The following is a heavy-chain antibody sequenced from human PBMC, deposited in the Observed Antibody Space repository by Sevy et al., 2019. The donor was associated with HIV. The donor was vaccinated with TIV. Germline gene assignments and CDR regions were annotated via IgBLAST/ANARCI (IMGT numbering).Heavy chain of an antibody. CDR2: ISNSGSTT. V-gene: IGHV3-48*02. D-gene: IGHD6-25*01. J-gene: IGHJ4*02. CDR3: AREGNRERQTIPLDS. Sequence: GGSLRLSCAASGFRFNYHNMNWVRQAPGKGLEWISYISNSGSTTYLADSVRGRFTISRDNAKNSIFLEMDNLTDEDTAVYYCAREGNRERQTIPLDSWGRGIQVTVSS. CDR1: GFRFNYHN.